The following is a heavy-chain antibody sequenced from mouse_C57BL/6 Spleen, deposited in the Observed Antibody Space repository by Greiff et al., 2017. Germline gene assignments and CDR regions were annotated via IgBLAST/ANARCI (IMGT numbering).Heavy chain of an antibody. J-gene: IGHJ2*01. CDR1: GYTFTSYW. D-gene: IGHD2-2*01. Sequence: QVQLQQPGAELVKPGASVKLSCKASGYTFTSYWMHWVKQRPGRGLEWIGRIGPNSGGTKYNEKFKSKATLTVDKPSSTAYMQLSSLTSEDSSVYYCARVWLPLYFDYWGQGTTLTVSS. V-gene: IGHV1-72*01. CDR3: ARVWLPLYFDY. CDR2: IGPNSGGT.